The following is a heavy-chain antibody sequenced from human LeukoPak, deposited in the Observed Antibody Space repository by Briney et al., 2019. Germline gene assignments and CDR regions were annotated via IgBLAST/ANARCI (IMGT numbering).Heavy chain of an antibody. CDR3: AKGTRRGEGSDAFDI. Sequence: GGSLRLSCAASGFTFSSYGMHWVRQAPGKGLEWVAFIRYDGSNKYYADSVKGRFTISRDNSKNTLYLQMNSLRAEDTAVYYCAKGTRRGEGSDAFDIWGQGTMVTVSS. CDR1: GFTFSSYG. J-gene: IGHJ3*02. CDR2: IRYDGSNK. V-gene: IGHV3-30*02. D-gene: IGHD3-10*01.